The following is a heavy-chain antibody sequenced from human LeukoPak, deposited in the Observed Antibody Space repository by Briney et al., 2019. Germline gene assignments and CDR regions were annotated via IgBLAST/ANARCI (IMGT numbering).Heavy chain of an antibody. CDR2: ISYDGSNK. CDR3: ARGAVVVPASYYMDV. J-gene: IGHJ6*03. Sequence: GGSLRLSCAASGFTFSSYAMHWVRQAPGKGLEWVAVISYDGSNKYYADSVKGRFTISRDNSKNTLYLQMNSLRAEDTAVYYCARGAVVVPASYYMDVWGKGTTVTISS. V-gene: IGHV3-30*04. D-gene: IGHD2-2*01. CDR1: GFTFSSYA.